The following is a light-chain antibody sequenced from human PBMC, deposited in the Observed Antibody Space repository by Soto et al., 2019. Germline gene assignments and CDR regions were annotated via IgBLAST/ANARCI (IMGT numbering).Light chain of an antibody. CDR3: QQYGKSPQIT. V-gene: IGKV3-20*01. CDR1: QSVSSSY. Sequence: EIVLTQSPGTLSLSPGERATLSCRAIQSVSSSYLAWYQQKPGQAPRLLIYGASTRATGIPDRFSGSGSGTDFSLTISRLEPEDFAVYYCQQYGKSPQITFGQGTRLEI. CDR2: GAS. J-gene: IGKJ5*01.